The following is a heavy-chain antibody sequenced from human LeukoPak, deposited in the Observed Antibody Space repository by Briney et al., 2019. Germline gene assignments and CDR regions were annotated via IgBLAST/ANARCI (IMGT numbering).Heavy chain of an antibody. CDR3: ARETRLGSSSSFPGYYYYGMDV. Sequence: ASVKVSCKASGYTFTSYDINWVRQATGQGLGWMGWMNPNSGNTGYAQKFQGRVTMTRNTSISTAYMELSSLRSEDTAVYYCARETRLGSSSSFPGYYYYGMDVWGQGTTVTVSS. D-gene: IGHD6-6*01. V-gene: IGHV1-8*01. CDR1: GYTFTSYD. J-gene: IGHJ6*02. CDR2: MNPNSGNT.